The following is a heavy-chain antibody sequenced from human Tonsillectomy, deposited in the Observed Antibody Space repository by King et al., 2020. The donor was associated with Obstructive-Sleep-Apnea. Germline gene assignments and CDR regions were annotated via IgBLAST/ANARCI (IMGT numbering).Heavy chain of an antibody. V-gene: IGHV2-5*02. CDR1: GFSLNTSGVL. CDR3: AHSRLYYDALTGLSVPHGLDV. Sequence: FTLKESGPTLVKPTQTLTLTCTFSGFSLNTSGVLVGWIRQPPGKALEWLSLIFWDDDKRYNPSLEGRLTVTKDTSKNQVVLTVTNVDPVDTATYYCAHSRLYYDALTGLSVPHGLDVWGPGTTVSVSS. D-gene: IGHD3-9*01. CDR2: IFWDDDK. J-gene: IGHJ6*02.